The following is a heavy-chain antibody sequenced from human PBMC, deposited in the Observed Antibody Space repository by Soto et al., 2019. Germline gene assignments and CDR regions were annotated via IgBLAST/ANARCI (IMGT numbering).Heavy chain of an antibody. Sequence: QVQLVQSGAEVKKPGASVKVSCKASGYTFTSYGISWVRQAPGQGLEWMGWISAYNGNTNYAQKLQGRVTMTTDTSTSTAYMELRSLRSDDTAVYYCARVVGGYCISTSCYGPGGWFDPWGQGTLVTVSS. CDR3: ARVVGGYCISTSCYGPGGWFDP. J-gene: IGHJ5*02. V-gene: IGHV1-18*01. CDR1: GYTFTSYG. CDR2: ISAYNGNT. D-gene: IGHD2-2*03.